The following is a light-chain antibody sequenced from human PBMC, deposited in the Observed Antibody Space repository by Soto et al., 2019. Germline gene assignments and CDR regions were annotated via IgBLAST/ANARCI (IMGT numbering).Light chain of an antibody. J-gene: IGLJ2*01. CDR1: SSNIGAGYD. CDR3: QSYDSSLSVYVV. V-gene: IGLV1-40*01. CDR2: GNS. Sequence: QSVLTQPPSVSGAPGQRVTICCTGSSSNIGAGYDVHWYQQLPGTAPKLLIYGNSNRPSGVPDRFSGSKSGTSASLAITGLQAEDEADYYCQSYDSSLSVYVVFGEGTQLTVL.